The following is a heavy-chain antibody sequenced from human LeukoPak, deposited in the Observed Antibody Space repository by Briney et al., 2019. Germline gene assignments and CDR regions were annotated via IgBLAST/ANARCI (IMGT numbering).Heavy chain of an antibody. J-gene: IGHJ4*02. CDR3: ASGYKWGY. D-gene: IGHD1-1*01. CDR1: GFTFSDYY. CDR2: IYSGGST. V-gene: IGHV3-53*01. Sequence: GGSLRLSCTASGFTFSDYYMTWIRQAPGKGLEWVSVIYSGGSTYYADSVKGRFTISRDNSKNTLYLQMNSLRAEDTAVYYCASGYKWGYWGQGTLVTVSS.